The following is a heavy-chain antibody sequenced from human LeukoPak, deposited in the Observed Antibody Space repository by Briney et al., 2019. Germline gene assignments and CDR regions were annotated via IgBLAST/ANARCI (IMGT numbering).Heavy chain of an antibody. CDR1: GYTFTSYG. J-gene: IGHJ4*02. CDR3: ARGFSSSEDY. CDR2: ISAYSGNT. Sequence: ASVKVSCKASGYTFTSYGISWVRQAPGQGLEWVGWISAYSGNTNYAHKHQGRVTMTTNTSTSTAYMELRSLTSDYTAVYYCARGFSSSEDYWGQGTLVTVSS. V-gene: IGHV1-18*04. D-gene: IGHD6-6*01.